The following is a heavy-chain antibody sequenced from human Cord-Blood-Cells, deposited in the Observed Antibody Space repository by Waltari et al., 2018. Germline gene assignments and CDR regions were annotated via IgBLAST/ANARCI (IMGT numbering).Heavy chain of an antibody. Sequence: QVQLVQSGAEVKKPGASVKVSCKASGYTFTSYAINWVRQATGQGLEWMGWMNPNSGNTGYAQKFQGRVTITRNTSISTAYMELSSLRSEDTAVYYCARGQTNYYGSGSYYNFDYWGQGTLVTVSS. CDR1: GYTFTSYA. V-gene: IGHV1-8*03. CDR3: ARGQTNYYGSGSYYNFDY. CDR2: MNPNSGNT. D-gene: IGHD3-10*01. J-gene: IGHJ4*02.